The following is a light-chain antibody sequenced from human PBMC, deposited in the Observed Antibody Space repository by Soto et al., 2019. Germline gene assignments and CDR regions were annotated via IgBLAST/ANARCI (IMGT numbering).Light chain of an antibody. Sequence: DIQMTQSPSSLSASVGDRITITCRASPGISNYLAWYQQKPGKVPKLLIYAASTLQSGVPSRFSGSGSGTDFTLTISSLQPVDVATYYCQKYNSAPLTFGGGTKVEIK. V-gene: IGKV1-27*01. J-gene: IGKJ4*01. CDR3: QKYNSAPLT. CDR1: PGISNY. CDR2: AAS.